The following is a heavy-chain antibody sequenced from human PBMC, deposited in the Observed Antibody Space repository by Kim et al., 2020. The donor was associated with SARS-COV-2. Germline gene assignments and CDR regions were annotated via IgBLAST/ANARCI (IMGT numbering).Heavy chain of an antibody. V-gene: IGHV4-39*01. J-gene: IGHJ3*02. Sequence: YNPSLKSRVTISVDTSKNQSSLKLSSVTAADAAVYYCARWAITPFAFDIWGQGTMVAVSS. D-gene: IGHD1-20*01. CDR3: ARWAITPFAFDI.